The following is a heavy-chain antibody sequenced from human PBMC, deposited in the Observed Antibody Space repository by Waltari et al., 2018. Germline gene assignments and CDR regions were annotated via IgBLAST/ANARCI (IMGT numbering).Heavy chain of an antibody. CDR3: VRDDDPNGHYSRFNY. D-gene: IGHD2-8*01. CDR2: LWFDGKRE. CDR1: GFTFTIYG. V-gene: IGHV3-33*01. J-gene: IGHJ4*02. Sequence: QVQLVESGGGVVQAGTSLRLSCAASGFTFTIYGMHWVRQAPGKGLEGVAVLWFDGKREYYADSGKGRFAISRDTSKNTLYLQMNSLRAEDTAVYYCVRDDDPNGHYSRFNYWGQGTLVTVSS.